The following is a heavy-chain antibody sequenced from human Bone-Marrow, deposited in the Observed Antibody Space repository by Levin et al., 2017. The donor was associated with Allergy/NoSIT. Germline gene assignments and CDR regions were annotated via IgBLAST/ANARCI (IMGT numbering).Heavy chain of an antibody. Sequence: PSETLSLTCTVSGGSISSGDYYWSWIRQPPGKGLEWIGYIYYSGSTYYNPSLKSRVTISVDTSKNQFSLKLSSVTAADTAVYYWARELEVGWLGAEGMDVWGQGTTVTVSS. CDR1: GGSISSGDYY. CDR3: ARELEVGWLGAEGMDV. J-gene: IGHJ6*02. CDR2: IYYSGST. D-gene: IGHD3-10*01. V-gene: IGHV4-30-4*01.